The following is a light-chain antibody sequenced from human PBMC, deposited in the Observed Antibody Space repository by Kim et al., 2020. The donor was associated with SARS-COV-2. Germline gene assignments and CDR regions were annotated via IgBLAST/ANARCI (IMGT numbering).Light chain of an antibody. Sequence: SPGQTARITCSGDTLPKRYIYWYQQKSDQAPVLVIYEDNKRPSRIPERFSGSSSGTVATLTIDGAQVEDEGDYHCYSSDISGVRRVFGGGTQLTVL. CDR1: TLPKRY. CDR2: EDN. V-gene: IGLV3-10*01. CDR3: YSSDISGVRRV. J-gene: IGLJ3*02.